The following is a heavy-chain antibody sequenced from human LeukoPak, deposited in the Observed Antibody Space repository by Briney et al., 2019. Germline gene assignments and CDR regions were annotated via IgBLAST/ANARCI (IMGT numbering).Heavy chain of an antibody. Sequence: GGSLRLSCAVSGFTFSSYSMNWVRQLPGPGLGLVSFISSSSSYIYYADSLQGRFTISRDNAKNSLYLQMNSLRAEDTAVYYCARAAIFGWFDPWGQGTLVTVSS. D-gene: IGHD3-9*01. J-gene: IGHJ5*02. CDR2: ISSSSSYI. V-gene: IGHV3-21*01. CDR1: GFTFSSYS. CDR3: ARAAIFGWFDP.